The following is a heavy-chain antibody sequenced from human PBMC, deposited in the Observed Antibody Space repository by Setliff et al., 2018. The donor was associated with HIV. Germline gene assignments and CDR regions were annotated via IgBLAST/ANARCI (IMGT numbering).Heavy chain of an antibody. CDR1: GGSFSGYY. CDR2: INHSGST. V-gene: IGHV4-34*01. J-gene: IGHJ4*02. CDR3: ASHERGNSYGLVY. Sequence: SETLSLTCAVYGGSFSGYYWSWIRQPPGKGLEWIGEINHSGSTYYNPSLKSRVTISVDRSKNQFSLNLSSVTAADTAVYYCASHERGNSYGLVYWGQGMLVTVSS. D-gene: IGHD5-18*01.